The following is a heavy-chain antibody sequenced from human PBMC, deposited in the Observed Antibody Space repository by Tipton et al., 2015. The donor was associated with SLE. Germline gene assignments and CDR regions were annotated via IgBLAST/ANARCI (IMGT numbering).Heavy chain of an antibody. CDR3: ARRIGGWYGMDV. J-gene: IGHJ6*02. V-gene: IGHV3-33*01. CDR1: GFNFSNFA. D-gene: IGHD6-19*01. Sequence: SLRLSCAASGFNFSNFAMHWVRQAPGMGLEWVADIWYDATKKTYADSVQGRFTISRDNSKNTLYLQMNSLRAEDTAVYYCARRIGGWYGMDVWGQGTTVTVSS. CDR2: IWYDATKK.